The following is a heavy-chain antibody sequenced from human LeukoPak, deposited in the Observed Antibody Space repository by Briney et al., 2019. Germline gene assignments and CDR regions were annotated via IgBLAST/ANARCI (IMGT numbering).Heavy chain of an antibody. V-gene: IGHV3-23*01. CDR1: GFTLRSYA. CDR3: GKPVFRVRDCDY. Sequence: GGSLPLSCVASGFTLRSYAMRWVRQAPGTGLEWVSAISGSGGSTYYADSVKGRFTISRDNSKNTLYLQMNSLRAEDRAVYYCGKPVFRVRDCDYWGERTLVTVSS. CDR2: ISGSGGST. D-gene: IGHD1-1*01. J-gene: IGHJ4*02.